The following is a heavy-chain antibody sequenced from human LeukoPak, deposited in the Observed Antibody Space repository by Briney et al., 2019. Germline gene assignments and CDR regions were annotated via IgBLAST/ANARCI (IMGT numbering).Heavy chain of an antibody. D-gene: IGHD6-13*01. J-gene: IGHJ4*02. CDR1: GYSISSAYY. Sequence: SETLSLTCAVSGYSISSAYYWGWIRQPPGKGLEWIGSIYYSGSTHYSPSLKSRVTISVDTSKNQFSLKLSSVTAADTAVYYCARGGRIAAAVDYWGQGTLVTVSS. V-gene: IGHV4-38-2*01. CDR2: IYYSGST. CDR3: ARGGRIAAAVDY.